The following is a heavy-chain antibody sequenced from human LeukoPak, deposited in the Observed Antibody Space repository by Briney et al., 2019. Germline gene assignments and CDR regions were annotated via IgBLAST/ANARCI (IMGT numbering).Heavy chain of an antibody. CDR3: ASSLTYYYDSSGYNPEIDY. J-gene: IGHJ4*02. V-gene: IGHV3-11*01. D-gene: IGHD3-22*01. CDR1: GFTFSDYY. Sequence: GGSLRLSCAASGFTFSDYYMSWIRQAPGKGLEWVSYISSSGSTIYYADSVKGRFTISRDNAKNSLYLQMNSLRAEDTAVYHCASSLTYYYDSSGYNPEIDYWGQGTLVTVSS. CDR2: ISSSGSTI.